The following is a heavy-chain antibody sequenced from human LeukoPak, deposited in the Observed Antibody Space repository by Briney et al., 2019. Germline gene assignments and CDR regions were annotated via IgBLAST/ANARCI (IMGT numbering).Heavy chain of an antibody. CDR3: ARRFSSSRPNDAFDI. Sequence: GGSLRLSCAASGFSVSNNYMNWVRQAPEKGLEWVSVLSSGGGTDYADSVKGRFTSSRDNSKNTLYLQMNRLRVEDTAVYYCARRFSSSRPNDAFDIWGQGTMVTVSS. V-gene: IGHV3-66*04. CDR2: LSSGGGT. J-gene: IGHJ3*02. CDR1: GFSVSNNY. D-gene: IGHD6-13*01.